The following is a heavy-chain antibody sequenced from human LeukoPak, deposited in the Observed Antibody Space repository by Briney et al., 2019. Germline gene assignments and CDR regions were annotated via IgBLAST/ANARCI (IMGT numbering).Heavy chain of an antibody. CDR2: IYYSGST. Sequence: PSETLSLTCTVSGGSISSGDYYWSWIRQPPGKGLEWIGYIYYSGSTYYNPSLKSRVTISVDTSKNQFSLKLSSVTAADTAVYYCARGGDIVVVPAAPHYYGMEVWGKGTTVTVSS. CDR3: ARGGDIVVVPAAPHYYGMEV. CDR1: GGSISSGDYY. D-gene: IGHD2-2*01. V-gene: IGHV4-30-4*01. J-gene: IGHJ6*04.